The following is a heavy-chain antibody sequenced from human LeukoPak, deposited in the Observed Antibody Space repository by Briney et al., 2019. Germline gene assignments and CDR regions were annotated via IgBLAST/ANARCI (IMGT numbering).Heavy chain of an antibody. CDR2: ISGSGGST. CDR1: GFTFSSYA. Sequence: GGSLRLPCAASGFTFSSYAMSWVRQAPGKGLEWVSAISGSGGSTYYADSVKGRFTISRDNSKNTLYLQMNSLRAEDTAVYYCAKDDCSSTSCYRGYYYYGMDVWGQGTTVTVSS. CDR3: AKDDCSSTSCYRGYYYYGMDV. J-gene: IGHJ6*02. D-gene: IGHD2-2*02. V-gene: IGHV3-23*01.